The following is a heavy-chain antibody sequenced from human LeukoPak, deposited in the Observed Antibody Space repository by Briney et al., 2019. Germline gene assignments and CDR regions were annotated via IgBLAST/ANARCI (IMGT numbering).Heavy chain of an antibody. J-gene: IGHJ4*02. Sequence: GGSLRLSCAASGFTFSSYWMSWVRQAPGKGLEWVSTIKQDGSEKSHVDSVKGRFTISRDNAKNSLYLQMNSLRVEDTAVYYCASPGSGYWGQGTLVTVSS. CDR2: IKQDGSEK. CDR1: GFTFSSYW. D-gene: IGHD2-8*02. V-gene: IGHV3-7*05. CDR3: ASPGSGY.